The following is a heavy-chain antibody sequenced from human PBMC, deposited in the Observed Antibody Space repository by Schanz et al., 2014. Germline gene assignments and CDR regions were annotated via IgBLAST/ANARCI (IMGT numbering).Heavy chain of an antibody. V-gene: IGHV3-48*04. J-gene: IGHJ6*03. Sequence: EGQLVESGGGLVQPGGSLRLSCLASGFTFSTTWMNWVRQAPGKGLEWVSNISPTGSSTYYADSVKGRFTISRDNAKNSLYLQMNSLRAEDTAVYYCARPSDSSWYMDVWGKGTTVTVSS. CDR3: ARPSDSSWYMDV. CDR1: GFTFSTTW. CDR2: ISPTGSST. D-gene: IGHD2-21*02.